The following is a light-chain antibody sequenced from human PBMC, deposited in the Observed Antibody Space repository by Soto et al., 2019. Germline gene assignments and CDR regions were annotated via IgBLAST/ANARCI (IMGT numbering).Light chain of an antibody. CDR2: DAS. J-gene: IGKJ5*01. CDR1: EGIGKF. CDR3: QQRSNMPPT. V-gene: IGKV3-11*01. Sequence: EVVLTQSPATLSLSPGERATLSCRASEGIGKFLAWYRQIPGQAPRLLIYDASNRATGIPDRFSGGGSGTDFTLTISSLEPEDFALYYCQQRSNMPPTFGQGTRLENK.